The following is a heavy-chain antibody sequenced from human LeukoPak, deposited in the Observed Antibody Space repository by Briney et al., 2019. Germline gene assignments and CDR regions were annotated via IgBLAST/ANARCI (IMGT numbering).Heavy chain of an antibody. CDR1: GFTFISYA. Sequence: GGSLRLSCAASGFTFISYAMHWVRQAPGKGLEYVSAISSNGGSTYYANSVKGRFTISRDNSKNTLYLQMGSLRAEDMAVYYCARNYYGSGSYGAEYFQHWGQGTLVTVSS. D-gene: IGHD3-10*01. CDR2: ISSNGGST. J-gene: IGHJ1*01. CDR3: ARNYYGSGSYGAEYFQH. V-gene: IGHV3-64*01.